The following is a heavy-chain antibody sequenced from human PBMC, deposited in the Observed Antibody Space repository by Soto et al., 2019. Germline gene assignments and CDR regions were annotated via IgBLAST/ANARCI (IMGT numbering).Heavy chain of an antibody. D-gene: IGHD1-26*01. J-gene: IGHJ4*02. V-gene: IGHV4-31*03. CDR2: IYYSGTT. CDR3: ARVVSGSYFDY. CDR1: GGSITTGGYF. Sequence: QVQLQESGPGLVKASQTLSLTCTVSGGSITTGGYFWSWIRQHPGKGLEWIGYIYYSGTTHYNPSLKSRVTISVDTSKNQFSLKLCSVTAADTAVYYCARVVSGSYFDYWGQGTLVTVSS.